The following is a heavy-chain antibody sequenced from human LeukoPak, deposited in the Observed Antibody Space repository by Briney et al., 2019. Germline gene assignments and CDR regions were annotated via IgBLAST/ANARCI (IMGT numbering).Heavy chain of an antibody. V-gene: IGHV6-1*01. Sequence: SQTLSLTRVISVDSVSANSVGWHWIRQSPARGLEWLGKTYYRSKWSNDYAVSVKSRITINPDTSKNQFSLQLNSVTPDDTAVYYCARSRNYAMDVWGQGTTVTVSS. CDR1: VDSVSANSVG. CDR2: TYYRSKWSN. J-gene: IGHJ6*02. CDR3: ARSRNYAMDV.